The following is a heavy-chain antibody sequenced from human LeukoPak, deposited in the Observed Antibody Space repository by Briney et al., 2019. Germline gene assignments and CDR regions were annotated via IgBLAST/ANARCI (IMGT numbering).Heavy chain of an antibody. J-gene: IGHJ4*02. CDR1: GSTFSSYA. D-gene: IGHD4-11*01. CDR2: ISGSDGRT. V-gene: IGHV3-23*01. CDR3: AKGMTTGY. Sequence: GGSRRLSCVTSGSTFSSYAMSWVRQAPGKGLEWVSVISGSDGRTYYVDSVKGRFTISRDNSKNTLYLQMNSLREEDTAIYYCAKGMTTGYWGQGTLVTVSS.